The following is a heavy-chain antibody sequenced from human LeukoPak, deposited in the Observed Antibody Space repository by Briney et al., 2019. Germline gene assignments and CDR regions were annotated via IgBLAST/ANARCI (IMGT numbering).Heavy chain of an antibody. CDR2: ISGSGGST. J-gene: IGHJ4*02. V-gene: IGHV3-23*01. D-gene: IGHD3/OR15-3a*01. Sequence: TGGSLRLSCAASGFTFSSYAMSWVRQAPGKGLVWVSAISGSGGSTYYADSVKGRFTISRDNSKNTLYLQMNSLRAEDTAVYYCAKARVRADCLDYWGQGTLVTVSS. CDR1: GFTFSSYA. CDR3: AKARVRADCLDY.